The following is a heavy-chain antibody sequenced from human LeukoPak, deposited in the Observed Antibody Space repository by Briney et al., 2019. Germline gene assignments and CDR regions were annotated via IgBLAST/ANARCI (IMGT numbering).Heavy chain of an antibody. J-gene: IGHJ5*02. CDR3: ARGADSSSWYWFDP. Sequence: SETLSLTCAVYGGSFSGYYWSWIRQPPGKGLEWIGEINHSGSTNYNPSLKSRVTISVDTSKNQFSLKLSSVTAADTAVYYCARGADSSSWYWFDPWGQGTLVTVSS. D-gene: IGHD6-13*01. V-gene: IGHV4-34*01. CDR1: GGSFSGYY. CDR2: INHSGST.